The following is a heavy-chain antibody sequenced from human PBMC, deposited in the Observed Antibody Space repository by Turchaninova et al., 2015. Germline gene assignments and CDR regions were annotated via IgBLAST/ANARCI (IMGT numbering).Heavy chain of an antibody. V-gene: IGHV3-23*01. CDR3: AKDLGVGTPASPYYYGMDV. CDR2: TSGSGDRT. Sequence: VRQAPGKGLEWVSVTSGSGDRTYYADSVKGRFTISRDNSKNTLYLQMNSLRAEDTAVYYCAKDLGVGTPASPYYYGMDVWGQGTTVTVSS. D-gene: IGHD1-1*01. J-gene: IGHJ6*02.